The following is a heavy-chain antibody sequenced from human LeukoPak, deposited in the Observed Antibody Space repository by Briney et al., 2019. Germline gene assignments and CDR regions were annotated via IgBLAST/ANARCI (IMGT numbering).Heavy chain of an antibody. J-gene: IGHJ4*02. Sequence: NASQTLSLTCAVSGVSISSAGYSWSWIRQPPGKGLEWIGYIYRSGSTHYNPSLRSRVTMSVDRSKNQFSLRLTSVTAADTAVYYCGRGASWVDYWGQGTLVTVSS. CDR2: IYRSGST. D-gene: IGHD7-27*01. V-gene: IGHV4-30-2*01. CDR3: GRGASWVDY. CDR1: GVSISSAGYS.